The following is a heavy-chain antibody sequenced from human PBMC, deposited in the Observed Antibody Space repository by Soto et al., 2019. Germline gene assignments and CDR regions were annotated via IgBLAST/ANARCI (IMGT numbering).Heavy chain of an antibody. D-gene: IGHD2-2*01. CDR1: GFTFSNAW. Sequence: GGSLRLSCAASGFTFSNAWMNWVRQAPGKGLEWVGRIKSKTDGGTTDYAAPVKGRFTISRDDSKNTLYLQMNSLKTEDTAVYYCTTRPDIVVVPAAIEVDYYYYGMDVWGQGTTVTVSS. CDR3: TTRPDIVVVPAAIEVDYYYYGMDV. CDR2: IKSKTDGGTT. J-gene: IGHJ6*02. V-gene: IGHV3-15*07.